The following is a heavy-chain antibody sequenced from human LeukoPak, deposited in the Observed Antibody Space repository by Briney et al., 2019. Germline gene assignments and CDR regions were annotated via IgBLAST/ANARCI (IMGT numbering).Heavy chain of an antibody. Sequence: GESLKISCKGSRYSFTNYWIGWVRQMPGKGLEWMGIIYPGDSDTRYSPSFQGQVTISADKSISTAYLQWSSLKASDTAMYYCARPGIPGTYYYGMDVWGQGTTVTVSS. CDR1: RYSFTNYW. J-gene: IGHJ6*02. V-gene: IGHV5-51*01. D-gene: IGHD6-13*01. CDR3: ARPGIPGTYYYGMDV. CDR2: IYPGDSDT.